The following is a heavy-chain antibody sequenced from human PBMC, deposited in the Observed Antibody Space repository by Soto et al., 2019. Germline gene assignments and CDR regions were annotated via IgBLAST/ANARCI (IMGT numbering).Heavy chain of an antibody. CDR3: AKDFRGYSYGRYYYGMDV. Sequence: PGGSLRLSCAASGFTFSSYGMHWVRQAPGKGLEWVAVISYDGSNKYYADSVKGRFTISRDNSKNTLYLQMNSLRAEDTAVYYCAKDFRGYSYGRYYYGMDVWGQGTTVTVSS. V-gene: IGHV3-30*18. CDR2: ISYDGSNK. J-gene: IGHJ6*02. D-gene: IGHD5-18*01. CDR1: GFTFSSYG.